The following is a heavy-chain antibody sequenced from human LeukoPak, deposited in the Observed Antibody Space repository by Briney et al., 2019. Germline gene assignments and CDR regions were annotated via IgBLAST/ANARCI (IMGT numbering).Heavy chain of an antibody. CDR3: ARDKKVRGYDGMDV. D-gene: IGHD3-10*01. CDR1: GGSISSYY. Sequence: PSETLSLTCTVSGGSISSYYWSWIRQPAGKGLEWIGRIYTSGSTNYNPSLKSRVTMSVDTSKNQFSLKLSSVTAADTAVYYCARDKKVRGYDGMDVWGQGTMVTVSS. J-gene: IGHJ6*02. CDR2: IYTSGST. V-gene: IGHV4-4*07.